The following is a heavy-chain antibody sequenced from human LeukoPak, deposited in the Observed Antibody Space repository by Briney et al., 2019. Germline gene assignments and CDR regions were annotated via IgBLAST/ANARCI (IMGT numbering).Heavy chain of an antibody. CDR2: IYTNGDT. J-gene: IGHJ4*02. CDR3: ARGARIFDF. D-gene: IGHD2/OR15-2a*01. V-gene: IGHV4-4*09. Sequence: SETLSLTCTVSGDSISTHYWSWIRQAPGKGPEWIGYIYTNGDTNQTPSLKGRVTISLDTSKNQFSLRLSSVAAADTAVYYCARGARIFDFCGPGILVTVSS. CDR1: GDSISTHY.